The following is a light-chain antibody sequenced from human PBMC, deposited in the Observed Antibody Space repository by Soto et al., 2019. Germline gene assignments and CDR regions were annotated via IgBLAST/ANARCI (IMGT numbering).Light chain of an antibody. Sequence: EIVLTQSPGTLSLSPGERATLSCRASQSVGSSYLAWYQQKSRQAPRLLIYGASSRATGTPDRFSGSGSGTDVSLTISSLEPEDVAVYYCQEYGSSPYLTFGGGTKVEIK. V-gene: IGKV3-20*01. J-gene: IGKJ4*01. CDR2: GAS. CDR3: QEYGSSPYLT. CDR1: QSVGSSY.